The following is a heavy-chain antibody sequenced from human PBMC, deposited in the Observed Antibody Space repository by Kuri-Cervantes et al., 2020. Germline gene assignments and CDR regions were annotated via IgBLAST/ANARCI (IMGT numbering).Heavy chain of an antibody. CDR2: VNPNSGGT. Sequence: ASVKVSCKASGYTFTGYYMHWVRQAPGQGLEWMGWVNPNSGGTNYAQKFQGRVTMTRDTSISTAYMELSRLRSDDTAVYYCARVLSGSLASYYYYMDVWGKGTTVTVSS. V-gene: IGHV1-2*02. D-gene: IGHD3-10*01. J-gene: IGHJ6*03. CDR1: GYTFTGYY. CDR3: ARVLSGSLASYYYYMDV.